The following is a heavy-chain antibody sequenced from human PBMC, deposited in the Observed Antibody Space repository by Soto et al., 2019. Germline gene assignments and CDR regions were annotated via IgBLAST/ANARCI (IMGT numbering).Heavy chain of an antibody. CDR2: IIPLLDRP. J-gene: IGHJ5*01. CDR3: AKAPGISLFWFDS. Sequence: QVQLVQSGAEVKPPGSSVRVSCKASGGTFSSWTVSWVRQAPGQGLEWLGRIIPLLDRPNYAQKFQGRLTITADRSTARAYMDLHSLGSADTAVYFCAKAPGISLFWFDSWGQGTLVAVSS. V-gene: IGHV1-69*02. D-gene: IGHD3-3*02. CDR1: GGTFSSWT.